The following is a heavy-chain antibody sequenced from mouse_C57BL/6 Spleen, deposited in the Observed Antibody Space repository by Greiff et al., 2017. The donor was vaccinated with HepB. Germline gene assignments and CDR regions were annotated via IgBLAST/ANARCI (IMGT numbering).Heavy chain of an antibody. J-gene: IGHJ2*01. Sequence: VQLKQSGPGLVKPSQSLSLTCSVTGYSITSGYYWNWIRQFPGNKLEWMGYISYDGSNNYNPSLKNRISITRDTSKNQFFLKLNSVTTEDTATYYCARDRLDYWGQGTTLTVSS. CDR2: ISYDGSN. CDR3: ARDRLDY. CDR1: GYSITSGYY. V-gene: IGHV3-6*01.